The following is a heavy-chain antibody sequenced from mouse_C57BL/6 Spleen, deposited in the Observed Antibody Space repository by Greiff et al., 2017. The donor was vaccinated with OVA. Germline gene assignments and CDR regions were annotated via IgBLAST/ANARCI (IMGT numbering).Heavy chain of an antibody. CDR2: IDPSDSYT. CDR1: GYTFTSYW. CDR3: ARGANWDLYYFDY. Sequence: VQLQQSGAELVKPGASVKLSCKASGYTFTSYWMQWVKQRPGQGLEWIGEIDPSDSYTNYNQKFKGKATLTVDTSSSTAYMQLSSLTSEDSAVYYCARGANWDLYYFDYWGQGTTLTVSS. V-gene: IGHV1-50*01. J-gene: IGHJ2*01. D-gene: IGHD4-1*02.